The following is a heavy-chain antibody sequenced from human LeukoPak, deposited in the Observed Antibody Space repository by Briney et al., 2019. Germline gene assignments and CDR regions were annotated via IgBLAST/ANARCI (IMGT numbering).Heavy chain of an antibody. CDR3: AKDPLYCSGGSCYSGFGY. V-gene: IGHV3-74*01. D-gene: IGHD2-15*01. CDR1: GFTFSNYW. Sequence: PGGSLRLSCAASGFTFSNYWMHWVRQAPGKGLVWVSRINSDGSSTNYADSVKGRFTISRDNSKNTLYLQMNSLRAEDTAVYYCAKDPLYCSGGSCYSGFGYWGQGTLVTVSS. CDR2: INSDGSST. J-gene: IGHJ4*02.